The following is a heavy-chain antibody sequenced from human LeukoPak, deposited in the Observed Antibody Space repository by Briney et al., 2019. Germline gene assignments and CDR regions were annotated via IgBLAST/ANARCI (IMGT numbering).Heavy chain of an antibody. CDR2: ISSSSSPM. J-gene: IGHJ4*02. CDR3: ARGTYFYDSSGYYHGWYFDY. D-gene: IGHD3-22*01. V-gene: IGHV3-48*02. Sequence: GGPLRLSCAASGFTFSSYNMNWVRQAPGKGLEWVSYISSSSSPMYNADSVKGRFTISRDSAKNSLYLQMNSLRDEDTAVYYCARGTYFYDSSGYYHGWYFDYWGQGTLVTVSS. CDR1: GFTFSSYN.